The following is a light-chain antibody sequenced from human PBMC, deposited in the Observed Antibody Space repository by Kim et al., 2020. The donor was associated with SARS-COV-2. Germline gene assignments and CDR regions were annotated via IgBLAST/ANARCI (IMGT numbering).Light chain of an antibody. CDR3: ETWDSKTV. J-gene: IGLJ3*02. Sequence: QPVLTQSSSASASLGSSVKLTCTLNSGHSTYVIAWHQQQPGKAPRYLMKLEGSGSYNKGSGVPDRFSGSSSGADRYLTISNLQSEDEADYYCETWDSKTVFGGGTKLTVL. CDR2: LEGSGSY. V-gene: IGLV4-60*03. CDR1: SGHSTYV.